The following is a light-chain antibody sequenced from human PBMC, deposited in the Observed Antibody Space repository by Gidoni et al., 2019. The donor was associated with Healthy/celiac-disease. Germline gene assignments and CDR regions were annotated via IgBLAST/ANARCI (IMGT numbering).Light chain of an antibody. Sequence: EIVMTQSPATLSVSQGERATLSCMASQSVSSNIAWYRQKPGPAPRLLIYVASTRATVIPARFSGSGSGSEFTLTISSLQSEDFSVYYCQQYKNWPLWTFXXXTKVEIK. CDR1: QSVSSN. CDR3: QQYKNWPLWT. V-gene: IGKV3-15*01. J-gene: IGKJ1*01. CDR2: VAS.